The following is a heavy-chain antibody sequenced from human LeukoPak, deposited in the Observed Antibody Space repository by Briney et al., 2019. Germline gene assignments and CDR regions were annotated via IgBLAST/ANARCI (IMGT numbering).Heavy chain of an antibody. CDR1: GFTFSSYW. Sequence: GGSLRLSCAASGFTFSSYWMSWVRQAPGKGLEWVANIKQDGSEKYYADSVKGRFTISRDNSKNTLYLQMNSLRAEDTAVYYCAIDTLEYSSSSGYFDYWGQGTLVTVSS. D-gene: IGHD6-6*01. CDR3: AIDTLEYSSSSGYFDY. CDR2: IKQDGSEK. J-gene: IGHJ4*02. V-gene: IGHV3-7*01.